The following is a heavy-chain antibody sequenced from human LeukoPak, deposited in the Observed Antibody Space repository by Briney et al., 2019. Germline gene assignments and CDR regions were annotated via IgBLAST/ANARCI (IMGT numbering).Heavy chain of an antibody. CDR2: ISYDGSNK. J-gene: IGHJ4*02. V-gene: IGHV3-30*04. Sequence: GRSLRLSCAASGVTFRSYAMHWVRQAPGKGLEWVAVISYDGSNKYYADSVKGRFTISRDNSKNTLYLQMNSLRAEDTAVYYCARAGGGNWGQGTLVTVSS. D-gene: IGHD3-10*01. CDR1: GVTFRSYA. CDR3: ARAGGGN.